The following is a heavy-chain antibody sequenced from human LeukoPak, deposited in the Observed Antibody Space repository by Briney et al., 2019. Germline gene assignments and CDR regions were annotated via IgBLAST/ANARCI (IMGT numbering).Heavy chain of an antibody. J-gene: IGHJ4*02. Sequence: GGSLRLSCAASGFTFSSYAMSWVRQAPGKGLEWVSAISGSGGSTYYADSVKGRFTISRDNSKNTLYLRMNSLRAEDTAVYYCAKSTRLATIMVQFDYWGQGTLVTVSS. CDR1: GFTFSSYA. V-gene: IGHV3-23*01. CDR2: ISGSGGST. D-gene: IGHD5-24*01. CDR3: AKSTRLATIMVQFDY.